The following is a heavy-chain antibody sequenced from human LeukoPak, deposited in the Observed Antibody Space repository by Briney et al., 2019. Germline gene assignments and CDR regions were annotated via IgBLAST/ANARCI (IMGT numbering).Heavy chain of an antibody. CDR2: ISPSGDST. CDR1: EFTFSSHS. D-gene: IGHD2-21*02. Sequence: GGSLRLSCEASEFTFSSHSMTWVRQPPGEGLEWVAAISPSGDSTTYRDSVKGQFTISRDNSRNRLYLQMNTLTVEDTAIYYSARRLLTGGVTVFLDLWGQGALVTVSS. V-gene: IGHV3-23*01. CDR3: ARRLLTGGVTVFLDL. J-gene: IGHJ4*02.